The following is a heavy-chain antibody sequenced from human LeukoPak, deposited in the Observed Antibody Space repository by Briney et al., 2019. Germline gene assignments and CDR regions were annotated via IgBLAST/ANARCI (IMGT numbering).Heavy chain of an antibody. Sequence: SETLSLTCAVYGGSFSGYYWSWIRQPPGKGLEWIGEINHSGSTNYNPSLKSRVTISVDTSKNQFSLKLSSVTAADTAVYYCAGPRRYFDWFPGDNWFDPWGQGTLVTVSS. CDR2: INHSGST. CDR3: AGPRRYFDWFPGDNWFDP. V-gene: IGHV4-34*01. CDR1: GGSFSGYY. J-gene: IGHJ5*02. D-gene: IGHD3-9*01.